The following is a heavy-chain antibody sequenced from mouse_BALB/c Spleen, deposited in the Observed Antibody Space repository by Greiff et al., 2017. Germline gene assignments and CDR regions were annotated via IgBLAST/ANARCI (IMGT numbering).Heavy chain of an antibody. CDR1: GFTFSSFG. V-gene: IGHV5-17*02. D-gene: IGHD1-2*01. CDR2: ISSGSSTI. Sequence: EVKLVESGGGLVQPGGSRKLSCAASGFTFSSFGMHWVRQAPEKGLEWVAYISSGSSTIYYADTVKGRFTISRDNPKNTLFLQMTSLRSEDTAMYYCARRYYGYDWFAYWGQGTLVTVSA. J-gene: IGHJ3*01. CDR3: ARRYYGYDWFAY.